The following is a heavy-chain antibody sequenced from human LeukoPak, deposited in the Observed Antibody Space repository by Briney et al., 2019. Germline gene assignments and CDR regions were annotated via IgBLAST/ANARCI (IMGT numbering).Heavy chain of an antibody. D-gene: IGHD2-2*01. V-gene: IGHV5-51*01. CDR2: IYPGDSDT. CDR1: GYSFTNYW. CDR3: ARHSRSKDYYYGMTS. J-gene: IGHJ6*02. Sequence: GESLKISCKGSGYSFTNYWIGWVRQMPGKGLEWMGIIYPGDSDTRYSPSFQGQVTISADKSISTAYLQWSSLKASDTAMYYCARHSRSKDYYYGMTSGAKGPRSPSP.